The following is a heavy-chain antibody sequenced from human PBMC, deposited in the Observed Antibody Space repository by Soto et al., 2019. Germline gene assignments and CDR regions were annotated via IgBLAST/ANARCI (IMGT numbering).Heavy chain of an antibody. CDR1: GGTFSTYT. CDR2: IIPLFGTT. J-gene: IGHJ3*01. Sequence: QVHLVQSGAEVRKPGSSVKVSCKTSGGTFSTYTIYWVRQAPGQGLEWMGRIIPLFGTTKYAQNVQDRVTITAEESTSTTYMELGSVRAEDAAVYYCARRLDDRADEGFDVWGEGTAVTVS. CDR3: ARRLDDRADEGFDV. D-gene: IGHD3-16*01. V-gene: IGHV1-69*18.